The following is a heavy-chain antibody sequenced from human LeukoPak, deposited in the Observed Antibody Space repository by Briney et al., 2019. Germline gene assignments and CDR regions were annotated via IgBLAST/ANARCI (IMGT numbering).Heavy chain of an antibody. Sequence: GSLRPSCAASGFTFSSYWMHWVRQAPGKGLVWVSRINSDGSSTSYADSVKGRFTISRDNAKNTLYLQMNSLRAEDTAVYYCARTFVVVPAATNSDAFDIWGQGTMVTVSS. CDR1: GFTFSSYW. CDR3: ARTFVVVPAATNSDAFDI. CDR2: INSDGSST. D-gene: IGHD2-2*01. V-gene: IGHV3-74*01. J-gene: IGHJ3*02.